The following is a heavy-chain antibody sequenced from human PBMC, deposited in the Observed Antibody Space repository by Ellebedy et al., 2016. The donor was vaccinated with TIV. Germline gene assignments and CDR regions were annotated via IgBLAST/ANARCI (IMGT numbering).Heavy chain of an antibody. Sequence: GESLKISCAASGFTVSYTYMSWVRQAPGKGLEWVSVIHTGGDTYYADSVNGRFTISRDSSKNTLYLQMNSLRAEDTAVYYCARRITGTYGDDALDIWGQGTMVTVSS. CDR2: IHTGGDT. CDR3: ARRITGTYGDDALDI. J-gene: IGHJ3*02. CDR1: GFTVSYTY. V-gene: IGHV3-53*01. D-gene: IGHD1-20*01.